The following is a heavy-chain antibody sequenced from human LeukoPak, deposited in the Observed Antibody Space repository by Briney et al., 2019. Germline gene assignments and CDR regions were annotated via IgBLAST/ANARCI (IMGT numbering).Heavy chain of an antibody. CDR1: GVTFSSYW. D-gene: IGHD5-12*01. CDR3: ARGRGSSGYDYNY. J-gene: IGHJ4*02. V-gene: IGHV3-74*01. CDR2: SNSYVSST. Sequence: PGGSLRLSCAASGVTFSSYWMHWVRQAPGKGLVFVSRSNSYVSSTSYADSVKGRFTISIDNAKNTLYLQFNSLRSEDTEVKYCARGRGSSGYDYNYWGQGTLVTVSS.